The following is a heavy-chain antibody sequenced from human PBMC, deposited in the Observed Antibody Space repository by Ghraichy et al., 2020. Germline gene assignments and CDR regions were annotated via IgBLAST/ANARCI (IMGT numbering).Heavy chain of an antibody. CDR1: GFTFSSYA. CDR2: ISGLGGTT. V-gene: IGHV3-23*01. D-gene: IGHD1-14*01. J-gene: IGHJ4*02. Sequence: LSLTCAASGFTFSSYALSWVRQAPGKGLEWVSGISGLGGTTYFADSVKGRLTSSRDNSKSTLSLQLNSLGAEDTALYYCATCSGGHRNFDYWGQGTLVTVTS. CDR3: ATCSGGHRNFDY.